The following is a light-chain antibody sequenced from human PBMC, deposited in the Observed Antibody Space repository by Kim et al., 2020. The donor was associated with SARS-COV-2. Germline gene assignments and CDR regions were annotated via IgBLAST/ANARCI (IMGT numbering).Light chain of an antibody. CDR1: RSNIGAGYD. CDR3: QSYDSSLSAHYV. V-gene: IGLV1-40*01. CDR2: GNS. J-gene: IGLJ1*01. Sequence: VTISCTGSRSNIGAGYDVHWYQQLPGTAPQLLIYGNSSRPSGVPDRFSGSKSGTSASLAITGLQAEDEADYYCQSYDSSLSAHYVFGTGTKVTVL.